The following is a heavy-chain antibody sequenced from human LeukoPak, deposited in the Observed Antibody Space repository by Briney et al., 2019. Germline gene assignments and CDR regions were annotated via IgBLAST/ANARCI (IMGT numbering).Heavy chain of an antibody. CDR3: AKDLGYCRSTSCPEAYYYGMDV. CDR1: GFTFSSYG. V-gene: IGHV3-30*18. CDR2: ISYDGSNK. D-gene: IGHD2-2*01. Sequence: GGSLRLSCAASGFTFSSYGMHWVRQAPGEGLEWVAVISYDGSNKYYADSVKGRFTISRDNSKNTLYLQMNSLRAEDTAVYYCAKDLGYCRSTSCPEAYYYGMDVWGQGATVTVSS. J-gene: IGHJ6*02.